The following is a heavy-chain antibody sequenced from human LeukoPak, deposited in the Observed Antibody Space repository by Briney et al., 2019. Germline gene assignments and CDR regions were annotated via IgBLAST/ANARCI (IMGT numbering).Heavy chain of an antibody. J-gene: IGHJ4*02. D-gene: IGHD1-26*01. CDR2: IYYSGST. Sequence: PSETLSLTCTVSGGSTSSYYWSWIRQPPGKGLEWIGYIYYSGSTNYNPSLKSRVTISVDTSKNEFSLKLSSVTAADTAVYYCARLSVRAVGAMDYWGQGTLVTVSS. V-gene: IGHV4-59*08. CDR3: ARLSVRAVGAMDY. CDR1: GGSTSSYY.